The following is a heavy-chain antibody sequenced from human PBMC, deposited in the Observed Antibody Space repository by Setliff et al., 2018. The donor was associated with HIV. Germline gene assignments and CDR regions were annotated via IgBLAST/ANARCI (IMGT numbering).Heavy chain of an antibody. V-gene: IGHV4-59*11. J-gene: IGHJ3*01. D-gene: IGHD4-17*01. CDR3: ARGKTTGSFFDKIHAAFNV. Sequence: SETLSLTCTVSGGSISSHYWSWIRQPPGKGLEWIGYIYYSGSTNYNPSLKSRVTISVDTSKNQFSLKLGSVTAADTAVYFCARGKTTGSFFDKIHAAFNVWGPGTLVTVSS. CDR2: IYYSGST. CDR1: GGSISSHY.